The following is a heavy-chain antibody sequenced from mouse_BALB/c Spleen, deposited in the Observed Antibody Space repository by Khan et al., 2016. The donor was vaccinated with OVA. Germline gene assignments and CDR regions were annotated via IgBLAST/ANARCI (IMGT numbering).Heavy chain of an antibody. J-gene: IGHJ3*01. D-gene: IGHD2-12*01. CDR2: IWSGGST. V-gene: IGHV2-2*01. Sequence: QVQLKASGPGLVQPSQSLSITCTVSGFSLTTYGIHWVRQSPGKGLEWLGVIWSGGSTDYNAPFISRLSISKDNSKSQVFFKMNSLQADDTAIYYCARNSYRYDFTYWGQGTLVTVSA. CDR3: ARNSYRYDFTY. CDR1: GFSLTTYG.